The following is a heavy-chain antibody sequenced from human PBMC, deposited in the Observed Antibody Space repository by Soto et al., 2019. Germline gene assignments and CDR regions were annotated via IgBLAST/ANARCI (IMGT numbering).Heavy chain of an antibody. J-gene: IGHJ3*02. CDR3: AKDWRELDPSGAFDI. D-gene: IGHD1-1*01. Sequence: AWGPLMLSCAAWEGTISGWAMSWVSKEPGKGLEWVSAISGSGGSTYYADSVKGRFTISRDNSKNTLYLQMNSLRAEDTAVYYCAKDWRELDPSGAFDIWGQGTMVTVSS. CDR1: EGTISGWA. CDR2: ISGSGGST. V-gene: IGHV3-23*01.